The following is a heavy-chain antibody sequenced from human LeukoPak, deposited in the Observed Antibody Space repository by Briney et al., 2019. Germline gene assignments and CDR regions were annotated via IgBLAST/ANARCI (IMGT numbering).Heavy chain of an antibody. CDR2: IIPIFGIA. J-gene: IGHJ4*02. Sequence: GASVKVSCKASGGTFSSYAISWVRQAPGQGLEWMGRIIPIFGIANYAQKFQGRVTITAGKSTSTAYMELGSLRSDDTAVYYCARVDTVGYYFDYWGQGTLVTVSS. CDR1: GGTFSSYA. CDR3: ARVDTVGYYFDY. D-gene: IGHD5-18*01. V-gene: IGHV1-69*04.